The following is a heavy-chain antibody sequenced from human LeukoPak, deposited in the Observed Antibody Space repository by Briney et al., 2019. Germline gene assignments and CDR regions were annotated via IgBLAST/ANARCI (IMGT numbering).Heavy chain of an antibody. J-gene: IGHJ4*02. D-gene: IGHD6-19*01. CDR3: ASEKYASGWFPFAY. CDR1: GFTFSSYA. Sequence: PGGSLRLSCAASGFTFSSYAMSWVRQAPGKGLEWVSAISGSGGSTYYADSVKGRFTISRDNSKNTLYLQMNSLRVEDTAIYYCASEKYASGWFPFAYWGQGTLVTVSS. CDR2: ISGSGGST. V-gene: IGHV3-23*01.